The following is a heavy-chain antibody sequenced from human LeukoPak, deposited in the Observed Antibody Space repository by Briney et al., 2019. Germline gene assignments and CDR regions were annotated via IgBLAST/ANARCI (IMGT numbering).Heavy chain of an antibody. Sequence: GGSLRLSRAASGFTFSDYYMSWIRQAPGKGLEWVSYISSSGSTIYYADSVKGRFTISRDNAKNSLYLQMNSLRAEDTAVYYCASLQDSYSSSWYWDYYYGMDVWGQGTTVTVSS. J-gene: IGHJ6*02. V-gene: IGHV3-11*01. CDR1: GFTFSDYY. CDR3: ASLQDSYSSSWYWDYYYGMDV. CDR2: ISSSGSTI. D-gene: IGHD6-13*01.